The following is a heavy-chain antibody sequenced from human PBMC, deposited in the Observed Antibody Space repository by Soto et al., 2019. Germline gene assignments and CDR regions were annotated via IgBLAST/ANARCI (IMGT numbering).Heavy chain of an antibody. CDR1: GYTFTSYG. CDR3: ARGGYSSSSKWFDP. CDR2: ISAYNGNT. J-gene: IGHJ5*02. V-gene: IGHV1-18*01. D-gene: IGHD6-6*01. Sequence: ASLKVSCKGSGYTFTSYGISWVRQDPGQGLEWMGWISAYNGNTNYAQKLQGRVTMTTDTSTSTAYMELRSLRSDDTAVYYCARGGYSSSSKWFDPWGQGTLVTVSS.